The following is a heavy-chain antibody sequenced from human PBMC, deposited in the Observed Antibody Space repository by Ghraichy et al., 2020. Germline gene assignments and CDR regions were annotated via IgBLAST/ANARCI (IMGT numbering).Heavy chain of an antibody. CDR3: ARSPSIAAAFDY. J-gene: IGHJ4*02. Sequence: GSLRLSCAASGFTASSNYMSWVRQAPGKGLEWVSVIYSGGSTYYADSVKGRFTISRDNSKNTLYLQMNSLRAEDTAVYYCARSPSIAAAFDYWGQGTLVTVSS. CDR2: IYSGGST. D-gene: IGHD6-6*01. CDR1: GFTASSNY. V-gene: IGHV3-66*02.